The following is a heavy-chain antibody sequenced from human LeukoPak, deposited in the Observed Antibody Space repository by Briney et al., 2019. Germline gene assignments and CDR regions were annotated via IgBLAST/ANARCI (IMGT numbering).Heavy chain of an antibody. Sequence: GGSLRLSCAASGFTFSNYWMSWVRQAPGKGLEWVANIKQDGSEKYYVDAVKGRFTISRDNAKNSLYLQMNSLRAADTAVYYCARVSSAGYSSGWSPFQHWGRGTLVTVSS. V-gene: IGHV3-7*01. CDR2: IKQDGSEK. CDR3: ARVSSAGYSSGWSPFQH. J-gene: IGHJ1*01. D-gene: IGHD6-19*01. CDR1: GFTFSNYW.